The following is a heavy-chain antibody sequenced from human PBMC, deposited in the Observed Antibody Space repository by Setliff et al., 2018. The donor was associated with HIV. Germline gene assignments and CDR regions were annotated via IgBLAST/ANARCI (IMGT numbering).Heavy chain of an antibody. CDR1: GFTFSSYG. J-gene: IGHJ3*01. D-gene: IGHD7-27*01. V-gene: IGHV3-15*01. Sequence: LRLSCAASGFTFSSYGMHWVRQAPGKGLEWVGRVKSKTDGGTTDYAAPVKGRFTISRDDSKNTLYLQMNSLNTEDTALYYCAKIPHTGDSAYDVWGQGTMVTVSS. CDR2: VKSKTDGGTT. CDR3: AKIPHTGDSAYDV.